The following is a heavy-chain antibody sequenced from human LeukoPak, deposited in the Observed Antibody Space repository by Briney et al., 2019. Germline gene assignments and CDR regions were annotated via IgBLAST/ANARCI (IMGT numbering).Heavy chain of an antibody. J-gene: IGHJ6*03. D-gene: IGHD4-17*01. CDR3: ARDEEGAVTTFQSAQAMDV. V-gene: IGHV3-11*04. CDR2: ISSSGSTI. CDR1: GFTFSDYY. Sequence: KAWGSLRLSCAASGFTFSDYYMSWIRQDPGKGLEWVSYISSSGSTIYYADSVKGRFTISRDNAKNSLYLQMNSLRAEDTAVYYCARDEEGAVTTFQSAQAMDVWGKGTTVTVSS.